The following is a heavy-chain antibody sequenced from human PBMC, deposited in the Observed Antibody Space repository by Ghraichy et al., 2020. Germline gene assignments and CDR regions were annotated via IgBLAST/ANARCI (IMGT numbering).Heavy chain of an antibody. Sequence: GESLNISCKGSGYSFTSYWIGWVRQMPGKGLEWMGIIYPGDSDTRYSPSFQGQVTISADKSISTAYLQWSSLKASDTAMYYCATMPWDYVWGSYLLDAFDIWGQGTMVTVSS. V-gene: IGHV5-51*01. CDR1: GYSFTSYW. D-gene: IGHD3-16*02. CDR3: ATMPWDYVWGSYLLDAFDI. CDR2: IYPGDSDT. J-gene: IGHJ3*02.